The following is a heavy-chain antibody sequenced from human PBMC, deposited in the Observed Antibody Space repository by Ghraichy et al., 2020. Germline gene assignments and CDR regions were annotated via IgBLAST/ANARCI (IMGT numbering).Heavy chain of an antibody. Sequence: GESLNISCAASGFTFSDYYMSWIRQAPGKGLEWVSYISSSGSTIYYADSVKGRFTISRDNAKNSLYLQMNSLRAEDTAVYYCARDVGAEYYFDYWGQGTLVTVSS. V-gene: IGHV3-11*01. D-gene: IGHD1-26*01. CDR2: ISSSGSTI. J-gene: IGHJ4*02. CDR3: ARDVGAEYYFDY. CDR1: GFTFSDYY.